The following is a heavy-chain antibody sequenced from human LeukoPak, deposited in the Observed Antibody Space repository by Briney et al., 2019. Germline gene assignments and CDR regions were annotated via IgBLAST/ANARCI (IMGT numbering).Heavy chain of an antibody. CDR3: AQGYWYFDL. Sequence: SETLSLTCTVSGGSVSSGSYYWSWIRQPPGKGLEWIGYIYYSGSTNYNPSLKSRVTISVDTSKNQFSLKLSPVTAADTAVYYCAQGYWYFDLWGRGTLVTVSS. CDR2: IYYSGST. CDR1: GGSVSSGSYY. V-gene: IGHV4-61*01. J-gene: IGHJ2*01.